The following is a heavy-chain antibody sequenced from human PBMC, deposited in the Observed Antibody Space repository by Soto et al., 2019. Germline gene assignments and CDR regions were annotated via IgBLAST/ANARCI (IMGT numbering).Heavy chain of an antibody. CDR1: GFIFRSYW. CDR3: VRDGVEPGLSPDN. CDR2: INQDGSEK. D-gene: IGHD6-13*01. V-gene: IGHV3-7*01. Sequence: PVGSLRLSCAASGFIFRSYWMSWVRQAPGKGLEWVANINQDGSEKYYVDSVRGRFIISRDNAMDSLYLQMNRLRAEDTAVYYCVRDGVEPGLSPDNSGQRTLVTLS. J-gene: IGHJ4*02.